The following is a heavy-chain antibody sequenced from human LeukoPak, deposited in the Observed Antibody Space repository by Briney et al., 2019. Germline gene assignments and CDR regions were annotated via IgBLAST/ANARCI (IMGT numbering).Heavy chain of an antibody. Sequence: GGSLRLSCAASGFTFDDYAMHWVRQAPGKGLEWVSGISWNSGSKGYADSVKGRFTISRDNAKNSLYLQMNSLRAEDTALYYCAKDISYDSSGYSFDYWGQGTLVTVPS. V-gene: IGHV3-9*01. J-gene: IGHJ4*02. CDR3: AKDISYDSSGYSFDY. D-gene: IGHD3-22*01. CDR1: GFTFDDYA. CDR2: ISWNSGSK.